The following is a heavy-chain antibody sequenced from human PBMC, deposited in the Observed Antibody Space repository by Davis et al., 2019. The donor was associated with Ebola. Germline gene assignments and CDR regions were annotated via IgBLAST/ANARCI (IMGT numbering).Heavy chain of an antibody. Sequence: GGSLRLSCAASGFNFFSYSMNWVRQAPGQGLEWISSIRSSSRYMFYAASVKGRFTISRDNAKNSVYLQMNSLRVEDTAVYYCARISSDYSFSLDFWGQGTVVTVSS. D-gene: IGHD6-25*01. CDR1: GFNFFSYS. V-gene: IGHV3-21*01. J-gene: IGHJ4*02. CDR2: IRSSSRYM. CDR3: ARISSDYSFSLDF.